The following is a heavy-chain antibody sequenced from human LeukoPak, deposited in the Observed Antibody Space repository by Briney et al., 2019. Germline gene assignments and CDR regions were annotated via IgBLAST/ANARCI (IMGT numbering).Heavy chain of an antibody. J-gene: IGHJ4*02. CDR3: AREEGITGTSGNDY. D-gene: IGHD1-7*01. CDR1: GYTFTGYY. Sequence: ASVRVSCKASGYTFTGYYMHWVRQAPGQGLEWMGWINPNSGGTNYAQKFQGRVTMTRDTSISTAYMELSRLRSDDTAVYYCAREEGITGTSGNDYWGQGTLVTVSS. CDR2: INPNSGGT. V-gene: IGHV1-2*02.